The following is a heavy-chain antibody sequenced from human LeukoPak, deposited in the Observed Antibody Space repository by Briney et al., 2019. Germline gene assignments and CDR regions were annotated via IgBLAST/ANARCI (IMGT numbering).Heavy chain of an antibody. CDR1: GYSISSGYY. D-gene: IGHD2-2*01. CDR2: IYHSGST. V-gene: IGHV4-38-2*02. J-gene: IGHJ4*02. Sequence: SETLSLTCAVSGYSISSGYYWGSIRQPPGKGLGWIGSIYHSGSTYYNPSLKSRVAISVDTSKNQFSLKLSAVTAADTAVYYCARELRYCSSTSCHDYWGQGTLVTVSS. CDR3: ARELRYCSSTSCHDY.